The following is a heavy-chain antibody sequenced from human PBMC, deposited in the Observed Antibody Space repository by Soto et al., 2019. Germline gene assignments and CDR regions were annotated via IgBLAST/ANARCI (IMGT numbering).Heavy chain of an antibody. D-gene: IGHD7-27*01. CDR1: GFPFSIFA. J-gene: IGHJ4*02. CDR2: ISGSGGST. CDR3: AKEVSLGSTVDLGY. Sequence: PVGSLRLSCAASGFPFSIFAMSWVGQSPGKGLEWVSTISGSGGSTYYADAVKGRFTISRDNSMDTLFLQMKSLRVEDTAIYYCAKEVSLGSTVDLGYWGQGTLVTVSS. V-gene: IGHV3-23*01.